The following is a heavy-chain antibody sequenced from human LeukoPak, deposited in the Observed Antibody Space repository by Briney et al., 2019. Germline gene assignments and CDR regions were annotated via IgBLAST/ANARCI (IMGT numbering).Heavy chain of an antibody. CDR3: ARLTMEGGSGSYYWPIFQKLLFDY. CDR2: ISGSGGRT. J-gene: IGHJ4*02. Sequence: GGSLRLSCAASGFTFSSYAMSWVRQAPGKGLEWVSAISGSGGRTYYADSVKGRFTISRDNSKNTLYLQMNSLRAEDTAVYYCARLTMEGGSGSYYWPIFQKLLFDYWGQGTLVTVSS. CDR1: GFTFSSYA. V-gene: IGHV3-23*01. D-gene: IGHD3-10*01.